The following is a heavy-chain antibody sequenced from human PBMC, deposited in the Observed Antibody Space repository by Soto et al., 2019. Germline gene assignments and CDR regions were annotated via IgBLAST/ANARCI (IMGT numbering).Heavy chain of an antibody. D-gene: IGHD6-6*01. CDR1: RFTFSVYE. CDR2: ISTSGSTV. Sequence: GSLRLSCAASRFTFSVYEMHWFRQAPGKGLEWVSYISTSGSTVYYADSVKGRFTVSRDNTRNSLYLQMNSLTVEDTGVYFCAKIEVASAARLSHYYYYAMDVWGQGTTVTVSS. J-gene: IGHJ6*02. V-gene: IGHV3-48*03. CDR3: AKIEVASAARLSHYYYYAMDV.